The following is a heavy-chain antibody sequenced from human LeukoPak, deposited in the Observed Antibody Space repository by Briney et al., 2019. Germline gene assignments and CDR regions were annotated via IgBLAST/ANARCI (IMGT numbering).Heavy chain of an antibody. CDR2: ISSSSSTI. V-gene: IGHV3-48*01. CDR1: GFTFSSYS. Sequence: GGSLRLSCAASGFTFSSYSMNWVRQAPGKGLEWVSYISSSSSTIYYADSVKGRFTISRDNAKNSLYLQMNSLRAEDTAVYYCARDGIQLWSDGSYFDYWGQGTLVTVSS. D-gene: IGHD5-18*01. J-gene: IGHJ4*02. CDR3: ARDGIQLWSDGSYFDY.